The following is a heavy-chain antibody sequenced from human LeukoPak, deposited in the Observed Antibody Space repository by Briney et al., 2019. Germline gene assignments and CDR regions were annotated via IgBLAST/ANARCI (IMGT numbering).Heavy chain of an antibody. CDR2: IYSGGST. D-gene: IGHD6-19*01. CDR3: AREVAAYPPYGMDV. CDR1: GFTVSSNY. V-gene: IGHV3-66*01. Sequence: GGSLRLSCAASGFTVSSNYMSWVRQAPGEGLEWVSVIYSGGSTYYSDPVKGRFTISRDNSKNTLYLQMNSLRAEDTAVYYCAREVAAYPPYGMDVWGQGTTVTVSS. J-gene: IGHJ6*02.